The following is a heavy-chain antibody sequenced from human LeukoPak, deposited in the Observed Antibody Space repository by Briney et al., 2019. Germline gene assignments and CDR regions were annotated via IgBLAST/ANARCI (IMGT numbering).Heavy chain of an antibody. J-gene: IGHJ4*02. V-gene: IGHV4-34*01. CDR1: GGSFSGYY. Sequence: SETLSLTCAVYGGSFSGYYWSWIRQPPGKGLEWIGEINHSGSTNYNPSLKSRVTISVDTSKNQFSLKLSSVTAADTAVYYCARVLWGIVVVPPAMKIFDYWGQGTLVTVSS. D-gene: IGHD2-2*01. CDR2: INHSGST. CDR3: ARVLWGIVVVPPAMKIFDY.